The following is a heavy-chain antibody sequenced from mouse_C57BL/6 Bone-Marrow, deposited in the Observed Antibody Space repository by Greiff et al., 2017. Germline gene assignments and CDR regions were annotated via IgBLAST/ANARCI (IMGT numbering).Heavy chain of an antibody. D-gene: IGHD1-1*01. CDR2: MWPGGGT. Sequence: QVQLKQSGPGLVAPSQSLYITCTVSGFSLTSYAISWVRQPPGKGLEWLGVMWPGGGTNYNSAHNSRLSISKDNTKSQVFLIMNSLQTDDTSRYYCAGGITTVGAEYDAMDYWGQGTSVTVSS. CDR3: AGGITTVGAEYDAMDY. V-gene: IGHV2-9-1*01. CDR1: GFSLTSYA. J-gene: IGHJ4*01.